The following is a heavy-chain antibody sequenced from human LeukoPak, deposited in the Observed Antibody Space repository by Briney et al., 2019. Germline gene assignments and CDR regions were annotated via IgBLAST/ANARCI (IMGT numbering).Heavy chain of an antibody. CDR2: ISSSSSYI. J-gene: IGHJ4*02. CDR3: ARDPEWIQHALFDY. CDR1: GFTFSSYS. Sequence: GGSLRLSCAASGFTFSSYSMNWVRQAPGKGLEWVSSISSSSSYIYYADSVKGRFTISRDNAKNSLYLQMNSLRAEDTAVYYCARDPEWIQHALFDYWSQGTLVTVSS. D-gene: IGHD5-18*01. V-gene: IGHV3-21*01.